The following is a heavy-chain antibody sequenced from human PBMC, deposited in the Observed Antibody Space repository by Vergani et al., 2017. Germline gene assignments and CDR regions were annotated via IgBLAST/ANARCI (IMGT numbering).Heavy chain of an antibody. J-gene: IGHJ4*02. CDR3: ARVSGYYDILTGYRPSGPFDY. Sequence: QVQLVQSGAEVKKPGASVKVSCKASGYTFTGYYMHWVRQATGQGLEWMGWINPNSGGTNYAQKFQGRVTMTRDTSISTAYMELSRLRSDDTAVYYCARVSGYYDILTGYRPSGPFDYWGQGTLVTVSS. CDR2: INPNSGGT. CDR1: GYTFTGYY. V-gene: IGHV1-2*02. D-gene: IGHD3-9*01.